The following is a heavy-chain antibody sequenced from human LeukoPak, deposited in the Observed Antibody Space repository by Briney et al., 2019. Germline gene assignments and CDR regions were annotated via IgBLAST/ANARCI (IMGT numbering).Heavy chain of an antibody. D-gene: IGHD4-11*01. CDR3: AKDMSDYTNFPDV. J-gene: IGHJ6*02. Sequence: GGSLRLSCAASGFTFSSYEMNWVRQAPGKGLEWVSTISGGGGSTFYADSVKGRFTIFRVNSKNTLYLQMNSLRAEDTAIYYCAKDMSDYTNFPDVWGQGTTATVSS. V-gene: IGHV3-23*01. CDR1: GFTFSSYE. CDR2: ISGGGGST.